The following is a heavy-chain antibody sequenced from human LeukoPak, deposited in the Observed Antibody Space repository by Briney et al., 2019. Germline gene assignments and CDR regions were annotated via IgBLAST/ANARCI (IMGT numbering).Heavy chain of an antibody. J-gene: IGHJ4*02. Sequence: GGSLRLSCAVSGLSLRNVWMNWVRQAPGKGLEWVSYISSSSSTIYYADSVKGRFTISRDNAKNSLYLQMNSLRAEDTAVYYCARGYCSGGSCYSGWGQGTLVTVSS. D-gene: IGHD2-15*01. V-gene: IGHV3-48*01. CDR1: GLSLRNVW. CDR2: ISSSSSTI. CDR3: ARGYCSGGSCYSG.